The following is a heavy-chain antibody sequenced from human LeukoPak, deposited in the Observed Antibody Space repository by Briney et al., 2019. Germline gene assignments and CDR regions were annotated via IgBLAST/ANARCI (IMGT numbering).Heavy chain of an antibody. CDR3: ASLGSRPGYYGSDYYSMDV. V-gene: IGHV4-4*02. CDR1: GDSISSTNW. Sequence: SGTLSLTCAVSGDSISSTNWWTWVRQPPGKGLEWIGEIYHSGSTNYNPSLKSRVTISVDKSKNQFSLKLSSVTATDTAVYYCASLGSRPGYYGSDYYSMDVWVKGTTVTVSS. CDR2: IYHSGST. J-gene: IGHJ6*03. D-gene: IGHD3-10*01.